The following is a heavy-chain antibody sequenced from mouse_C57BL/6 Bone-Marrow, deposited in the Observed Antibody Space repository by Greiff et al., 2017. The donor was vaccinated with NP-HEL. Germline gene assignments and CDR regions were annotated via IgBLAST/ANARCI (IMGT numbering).Heavy chain of an antibody. Sequence: VKLQESGAELVRPGTSVKVSCKASGYSFTNYLIEWVKQRPGQGLAWIGVINPGSGGTNYHEKFQGKATLTADKSSSPAYISPTLLTSEDSAVYFCARGGSYYDYAWFAYWGQGTLVTVSA. CDR1: GYSFTNYL. CDR2: INPGSGGT. J-gene: IGHJ3*01. V-gene: IGHV1-54*01. CDR3: ARGGSYYDYAWFAY. D-gene: IGHD2-4*01.